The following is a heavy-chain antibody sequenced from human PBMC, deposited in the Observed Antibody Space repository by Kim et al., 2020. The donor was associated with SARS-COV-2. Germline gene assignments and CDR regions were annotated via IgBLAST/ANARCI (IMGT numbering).Heavy chain of an antibody. J-gene: IGHJ4*02. Sequence: SETLSLTCAVYGGSFSGNYWSWIRQPQGKGLEWIGEINHRGSTNYNPSPKSRVTISVDTSKNQFSLKLSSVTAADTAVYYCARGTRAAAATRGTPLDYWGQGTLVTVSS. V-gene: IGHV4-34*01. CDR2: INHRGST. CDR1: GGSFSGNY. CDR3: ARGTRAAAATRGTPLDY. D-gene: IGHD2-15*01.